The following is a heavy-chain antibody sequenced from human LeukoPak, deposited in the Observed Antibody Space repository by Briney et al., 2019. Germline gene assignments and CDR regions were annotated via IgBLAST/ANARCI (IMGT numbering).Heavy chain of an antibody. D-gene: IGHD6-19*01. V-gene: IGHV3-21*01. CDR2: ISSSSSYI. J-gene: IGHJ4*02. CDR3: ARGHNGWSPPIDY. Sequence: GGSLRLSCAASGFTFSSYSMNWVRQAPGKGLEWVSSISSSSSYIYYADSVKGRFTISRDNAKNSLYLQMNSLRAEDTAVYYCARGHNGWSPPIDYWGQGTLVTVSS. CDR1: GFTFSSYS.